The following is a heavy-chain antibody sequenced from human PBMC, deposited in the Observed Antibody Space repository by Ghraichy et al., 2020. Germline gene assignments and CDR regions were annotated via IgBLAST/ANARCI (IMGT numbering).Heavy chain of an antibody. V-gene: IGHV1-69*13. J-gene: IGHJ5*02. CDR3: ARDQSDSSGYYTYNWFDP. CDR2: IIPIFGTA. CDR1: GGTFSSYA. Sequence: SVKVSCKASGGTFSSYAISWVRQAPGQGLEWMGGIIPIFGTANYAQKFQGRVTITADESTSTAYMELSSLRSEDTAVYYCARDQSDSSGYYTYNWFDPWGQGTLVTVSS. D-gene: IGHD3-22*01.